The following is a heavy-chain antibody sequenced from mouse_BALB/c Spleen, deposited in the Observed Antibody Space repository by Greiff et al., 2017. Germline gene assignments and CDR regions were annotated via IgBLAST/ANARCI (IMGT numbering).Heavy chain of an antibody. D-gene: IGHD1-1*01. V-gene: IGHV5-4*02. Sequence: EVKVVESGGGLVKPGGSLKLSCAASGFTFSDYYMYWVRQTPEKRLEWVATISDGGSYTYYPDSVKGRFTISRDNAKNNLYLQMSSLKSEDTAMYYCARAKLLRYAMDFWGQGTSVTVSS. CDR2: ISDGGSYT. CDR3: ARAKLLRYAMDF. CDR1: GFTFSDYY. J-gene: IGHJ4*01.